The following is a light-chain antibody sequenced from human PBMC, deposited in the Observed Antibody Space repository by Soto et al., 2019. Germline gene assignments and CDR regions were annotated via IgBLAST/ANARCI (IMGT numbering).Light chain of an antibody. CDR1: QRVSSY. CDR3: QQRSSWSYT. J-gene: IGKJ2*01. V-gene: IGKV3-11*01. Sequence: EIVLTQSPATLSLSPGERATLSCRASQRVSSYLAWYQQKPGQAPRLLIYDASNRATGIPARFSGSGSGTDFTLTISSLESEDFAVYYCQQRSSWSYTFGQGTKLEIK. CDR2: DAS.